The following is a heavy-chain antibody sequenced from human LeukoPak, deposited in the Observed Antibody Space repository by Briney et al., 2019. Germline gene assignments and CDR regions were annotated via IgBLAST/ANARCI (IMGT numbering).Heavy chain of an antibody. J-gene: IGHJ6*02. CDR1: GFTFSSYA. V-gene: IGHV3-30*04. CDR2: ISYDGSNK. Sequence: GGSLRLSCAASGFTFSSYAMHWVRQAPGKGLEWVAVISYDGSNKYYADSVKGRFTISRDNSKNTLYLQMNSLRAEDTAVYYCSQGACCGGDCYQDYYYYYGMDVWGQGTTVTVSS. D-gene: IGHD2-21*02. CDR3: SQGACCGGDCYQDYYYYYGMDV.